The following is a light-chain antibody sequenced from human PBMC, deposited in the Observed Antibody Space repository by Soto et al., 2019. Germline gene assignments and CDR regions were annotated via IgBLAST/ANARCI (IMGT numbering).Light chain of an antibody. CDR2: LCS. CDR3: MQALQTPYT. J-gene: IGKJ2*01. CDR1: QSLLHSNGYNY. Sequence: IVMTQSPLSLPVTPGEPASISCRSSQSLLHSNGYNYLDWYLQKPGQSPQLLIYLCSNRASGVPDRFSGSGSGTDFKLKISRVEAEDVGVYYCMQALQTPYTFGQGTKVDIK. V-gene: IGKV2-28*01.